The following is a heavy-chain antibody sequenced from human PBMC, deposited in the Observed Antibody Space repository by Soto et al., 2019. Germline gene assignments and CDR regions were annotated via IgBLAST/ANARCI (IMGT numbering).Heavy chain of an antibody. CDR3: AKDLAAAGKPAPGGMDV. CDR2: ISGSGGST. V-gene: IGHV3-23*01. D-gene: IGHD6-13*01. Sequence: GGSLRLSCAASGFTIDNYGMSWVRQAPGKGLEWVSAISGSGGSTYYADSVKGRFTISRDNSKNTLYLQMNSLRAEDTAVYYCAKDLAAAGKPAPGGMDVWGQGTTVTVSS. J-gene: IGHJ6*02. CDR1: GFTIDNYG.